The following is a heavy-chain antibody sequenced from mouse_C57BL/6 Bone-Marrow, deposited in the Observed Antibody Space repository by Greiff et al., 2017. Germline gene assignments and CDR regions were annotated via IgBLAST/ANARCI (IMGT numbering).Heavy chain of an antibody. CDR2: INPSTGGT. Sequence: VQLQQSGAELVKPGASVKISCKASGYSFTGYYMNWVKQSPEQSLEWIGEINPSTGGTTYNQKFKAKATLTVDKSSSTAYMQLKSLTSEDSAVYYCARGEYDYECWFAYWGQGTLVTVSA. J-gene: IGHJ3*01. V-gene: IGHV1-42*01. CDR3: ARGEYDYECWFAY. D-gene: IGHD2-4*01. CDR1: GYSFTGYY.